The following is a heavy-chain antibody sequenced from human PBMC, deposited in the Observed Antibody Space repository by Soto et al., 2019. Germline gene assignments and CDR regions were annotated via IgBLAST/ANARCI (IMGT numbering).Heavy chain of an antibody. CDR1: GGSISRYY. CDR3: ARYSSGWYYY. J-gene: IGHJ4*02. D-gene: IGHD6-19*01. Sequence: PSETLSLTCTVFGGSISRYYWSWIRQPPGKGLEWIGYIYYSGSTNYNPSLKSRVTISVDTSKNQFSLKLSSVTAADTAVYYCARYSSGWYYYWGQGTLVTVSS. V-gene: IGHV4-59*01. CDR2: IYYSGST.